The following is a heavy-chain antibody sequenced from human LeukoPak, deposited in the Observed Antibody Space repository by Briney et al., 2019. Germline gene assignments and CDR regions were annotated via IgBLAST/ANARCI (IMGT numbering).Heavy chain of an antibody. CDR3: AKGGGPQLPSAYYYHGMDV. CDR2: IYGSERS. CDR1: DFTVNTNR. D-gene: IGHD2-2*01. V-gene: IGHV3-53*01. Sequence: GGSLRLSCAASDFTVNTNRMSWDRQAPGKGPEWVSLIYGSERSQCADSVKGRFNVSTDKPKNTLYLQMNSLRVEDTAVYYCAKGGGPQLPSAYYYHGMDVWGQGTTVTVSS. J-gene: IGHJ6*02.